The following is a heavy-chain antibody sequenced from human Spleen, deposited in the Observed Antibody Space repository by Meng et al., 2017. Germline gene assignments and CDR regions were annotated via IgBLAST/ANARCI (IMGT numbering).Heavy chain of an antibody. CDR3: ASGYNWNDVLSYVY. V-gene: IGHV5-51*01. Sequence: GESLKISCLASGYTFTNYWIGWVRQMPGKGLEWMGIIYPGDSDTSYSPSFQGQVTISADRSISTAYLQWSSLKASDTAMYYCASGYNWNDVLSYVYWGQGTLVTVSS. CDR1: GYTFTNYW. D-gene: IGHD1-20*01. CDR2: IYPGDSDT. J-gene: IGHJ4*02.